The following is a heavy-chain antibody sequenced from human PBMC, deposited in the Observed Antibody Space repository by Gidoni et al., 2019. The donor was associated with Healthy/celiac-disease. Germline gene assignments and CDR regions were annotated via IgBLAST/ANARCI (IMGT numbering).Heavy chain of an antibody. CDR3: ARLFRGYSYGQDY. CDR2: ISSSSSYI. J-gene: IGHJ4*02. D-gene: IGHD5-18*01. CDR1: GFPFSSNS. V-gene: IGHV3-21*01. Sequence: EVQLVESGGGLVKPGGSLRLSCAAPGFPFSSNSMNWVRQAPGKGLEWVSSISSSSSYIYYADSVKGRFTISRDNAKNSLYLQMNSLRAEDTAVYYCARLFRGYSYGQDYWGQGTLVTVSS.